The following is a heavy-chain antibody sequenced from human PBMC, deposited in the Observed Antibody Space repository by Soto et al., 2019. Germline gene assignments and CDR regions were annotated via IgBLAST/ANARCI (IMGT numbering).Heavy chain of an antibody. D-gene: IGHD3-22*01. CDR1: GYNFNTYG. J-gene: IGHJ4*02. CDR2: ISVNSGTT. Sequence: GASVKVSCKASGYNFNTYGITWVRQAPGQGLEWMGWISVNSGTTNYAQKIQGRVTMTTDTSKSTLYLQMTSLRPDDTAVYYCATGANFYYDTSRYWGQGTLVTVSS. CDR3: ATGANFYYDTSRY. V-gene: IGHV1-18*01.